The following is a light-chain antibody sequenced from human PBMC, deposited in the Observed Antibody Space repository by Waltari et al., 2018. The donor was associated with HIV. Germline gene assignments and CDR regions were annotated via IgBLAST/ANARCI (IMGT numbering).Light chain of an antibody. V-gene: IGLV2-11*01. Sequence: QSALTQPRSVSGSPGQSVTISCTGTSSHVRSSNYVSWYQPHPGKAPKLMIYDVTRRPSVVPDRFSGSKSGNTASLTISGRQAEDEADYYCCSYAGSSYVFGTGTNVTVL. CDR1: SSHVRSSNY. J-gene: IGLJ1*01. CDR2: DVT. CDR3: CSYAGSSYV.